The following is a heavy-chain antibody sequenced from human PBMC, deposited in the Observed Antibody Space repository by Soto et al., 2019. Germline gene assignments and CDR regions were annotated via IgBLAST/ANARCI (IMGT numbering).Heavy chain of an antibody. CDR3: ARTLPPIDY. CDR2: ISPYNGNT. Sequence: ASVKVSCKASGYTFTGYYMHWVRQAPGQGLEWMGWISPYNGNTHYAQKLQGRVTMTTDTSTSTAYMELRSLRSDDTAVYYCARTLPPIDYWGQGTLVTVSS. V-gene: IGHV1-18*04. D-gene: IGHD1-26*01. J-gene: IGHJ4*02. CDR1: GYTFTGYY.